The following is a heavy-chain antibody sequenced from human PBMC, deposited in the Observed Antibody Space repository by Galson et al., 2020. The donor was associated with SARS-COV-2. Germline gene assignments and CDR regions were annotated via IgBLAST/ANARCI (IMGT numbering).Heavy chain of an antibody. J-gene: IGHJ4*02. CDR3: ARDSGKGTLGFGDAIDY. V-gene: IGHV1-69*13. CDR2: IIPIFGTA. Sequence: SVKVSCKASGGTFSSYAISWVRQAPGQGLEWMGGIIPIFGTANYAQKFQGRVTITADESTSTAYMELSSLRSEDTAVYYCARDSGKGTLGFGDAIDYWGQGTLVTVSS. CDR1: GGTFSSYA. D-gene: IGHD3-10*01.